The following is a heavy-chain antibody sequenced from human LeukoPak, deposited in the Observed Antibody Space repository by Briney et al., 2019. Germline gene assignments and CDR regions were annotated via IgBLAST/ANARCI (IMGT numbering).Heavy chain of an antibody. CDR3: TRGVTIVPDY. CDR2: IKQDGSEK. J-gene: IGHJ4*02. Sequence: GGSLRLSCAASGFTFSNYWMTWVRQAPGKGLEWVANIKQDGSEKYYVDSVKGRFTISRVNAKSSLYLQMNSLRVEDTAVYYCTRGVTIVPDYWGQGTLVTVSS. V-gene: IGHV3-7*01. CDR1: GFTFSNYW. D-gene: IGHD2-8*01.